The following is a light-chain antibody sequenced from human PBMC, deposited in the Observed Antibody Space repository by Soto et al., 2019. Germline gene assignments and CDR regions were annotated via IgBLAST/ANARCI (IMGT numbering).Light chain of an antibody. CDR2: DAS. J-gene: IGKJ1*01. V-gene: IGKV1-5*01. Sequence: DIQVTQSPPTLSASVGDRVTITCRASQTISTWMAWYQQKPGKAPKLLVYDASTLQSGVASRFSGSGSGTEFTLTISRLEPEDFAVYYCQQYDSSPRTFGQGTKVDI. CDR3: QQYDSSPRT. CDR1: QTISTW.